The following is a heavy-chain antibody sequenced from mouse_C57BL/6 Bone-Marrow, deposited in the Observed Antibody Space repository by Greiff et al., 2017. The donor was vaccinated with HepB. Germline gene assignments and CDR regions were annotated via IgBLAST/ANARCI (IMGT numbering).Heavy chain of an antibody. CDR2: IDPENGDT. J-gene: IGHJ4*01. V-gene: IGHV14-4*01. Sequence: EVQLQQSGAELVRPGASVKLSCTASGFNIKDDYMHWVKQRPEQGLEWIGWIDPENGDTEYASKFQGKATITADTSSNTAYLQLSSLTSEDTAVYYCTSYSYYSNFYAMDFWGRGTSVTVTA. CDR3: TSYSYYSNFYAMDF. CDR1: GFNIKDDY. D-gene: IGHD2-5*01.